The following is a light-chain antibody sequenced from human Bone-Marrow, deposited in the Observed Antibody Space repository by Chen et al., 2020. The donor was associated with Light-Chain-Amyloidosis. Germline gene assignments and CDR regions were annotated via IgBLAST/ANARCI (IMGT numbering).Light chain of an antibody. CDR1: DLPTKY. V-gene: IGLV3-25*03. Sequence: SYELTQPPSVSVSPGQTARITCSGDDLPTKYAYWYQQKPGQAPVLVIHSDTERPSGISERFSGAGAGPTATFTISGVLADDEADYRCQSADSSGTGVVICGGGTKLTVL. CDR2: SDT. J-gene: IGLJ2*01. CDR3: QSADSSGTGVVI.